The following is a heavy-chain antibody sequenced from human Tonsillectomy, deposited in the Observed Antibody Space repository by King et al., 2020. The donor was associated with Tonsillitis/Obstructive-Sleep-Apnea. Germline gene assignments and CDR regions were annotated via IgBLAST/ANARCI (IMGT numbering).Heavy chain of an antibody. CDR1: GFTFSSYS. V-gene: IGHV3-48*02. CDR2: ISSSSSTI. CDR3: ARAGQWLAPGGGYYFDY. Sequence: EVQLVESGGGLVQPGGSLRLSCAASGFTFSSYSMNWVRQAPGKGLEWVSYISSSSSTIYYADYVKGRFTISRDNAKNSLYLHMNSLRDEDTAVYYCARAGQWLAPGGGYYFDYWGQGTLVTVSS. J-gene: IGHJ4*02. D-gene: IGHD6-19*01.